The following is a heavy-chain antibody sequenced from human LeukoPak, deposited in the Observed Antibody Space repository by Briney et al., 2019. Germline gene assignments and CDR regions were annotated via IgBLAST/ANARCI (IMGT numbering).Heavy chain of an antibody. CDR1: GFTFNSYS. J-gene: IGHJ6*02. CDR2: IYSGGST. V-gene: IGHV3-66*01. CDR3: ARAPSGMDV. Sequence: GGSLRLSCAASGFTFNSYSMSWVRQAPGKGLEWVSVIYSGGSTYYADSVKGRFTISRDNSKNTLYLQMNSLRAEDTAVYYCARAPSGMDVWGQGTTVTVSS.